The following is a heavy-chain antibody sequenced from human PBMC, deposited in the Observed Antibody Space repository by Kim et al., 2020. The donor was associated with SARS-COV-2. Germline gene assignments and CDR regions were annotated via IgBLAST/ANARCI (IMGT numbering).Heavy chain of an antibody. CDR3: ATPLLNYYDSSGSPFDY. J-gene: IGHJ4*02. V-gene: IGHV3-11*04. D-gene: IGHD3-22*01. Sequence: GGSLRLSCAASGFTFSDYYMSWIRQAPGKGLEWVSYISSSGSTIYYADSVKGRFTISRDNAKNSLYLQMNSLRAEDTAVYYCATPLLNYYDSSGSPFDYWGQGTLVTVSS. CDR1: GFTFSDYY. CDR2: ISSSGSTI.